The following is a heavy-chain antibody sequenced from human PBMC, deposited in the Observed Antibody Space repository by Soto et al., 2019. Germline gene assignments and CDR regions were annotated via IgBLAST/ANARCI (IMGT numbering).Heavy chain of an antibody. D-gene: IGHD3-16*01. J-gene: IGHJ3*02. CDR3: ASAMITFGGVIDPDASHI. CDR1: GYSISSGYY. CDR2: IYHSGST. Sequence: SETLSLTCAVSGYSISSGYYWGWIRQPPGKGLEWIGSIYHSGSTYYNPSLKSRVTISVDTSKNQFSLKLSSVTAAETDVYYCASAMITFGGVIDPDASHIRGQGTIVTVSS. V-gene: IGHV4-38-2*01.